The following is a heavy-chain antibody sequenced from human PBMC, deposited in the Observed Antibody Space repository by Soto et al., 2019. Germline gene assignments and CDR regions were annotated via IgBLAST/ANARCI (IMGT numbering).Heavy chain of an antibody. Sequence: SETRSLTCTVSGGSISSYYWSWIRQPAGKGLEWIGRIYTSGSTNYNPSLKSRVTMSVDTSKNQFSLKLSSVTAADTAVYYCARAVKQQLARGYYYYGMDVWGQGTTVTVSS. CDR1: GGSISSYY. J-gene: IGHJ6*02. CDR3: ARAVKQQLARGYYYYGMDV. V-gene: IGHV4-4*07. CDR2: IYTSGST. D-gene: IGHD6-13*01.